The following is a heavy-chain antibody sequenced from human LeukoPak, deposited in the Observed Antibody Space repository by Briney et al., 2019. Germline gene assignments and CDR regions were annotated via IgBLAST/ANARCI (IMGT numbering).Heavy chain of an antibody. Sequence: GSLRLSCAASGFTFSSYAMSWARQAPGKGLERVSAISGSGGSTYYADSVKGRFTISRDNSKNTLYLQMNSLRAEDTAVYYCAKSTVVTPGWFDPWGQRTPVTVSS. D-gene: IGHD4-23*01. J-gene: IGHJ5*02. CDR2: ISGSGGST. V-gene: IGHV3-23*01. CDR1: GFTFSSYA. CDR3: AKSTVVTPGWFDP.